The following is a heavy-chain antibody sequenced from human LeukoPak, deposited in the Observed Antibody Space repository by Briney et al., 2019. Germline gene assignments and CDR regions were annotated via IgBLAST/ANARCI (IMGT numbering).Heavy chain of an antibody. V-gene: IGHV3-21*01. CDR3: ARDSDYYDSRAYADAFDV. CDR2: ISRSLSYI. CDR1: GFTFSTYH. Sequence: PGGSLRLSCAASGFTFSTYHMNWVRQAPGKGLEWVSSISRSLSYIYYADSVKGRFTISRDNAKNSLSLQMNSLRAEDTAVYYCARDSDYYDSRAYADAFDVWGQGTMVTVSS. D-gene: IGHD3-22*01. J-gene: IGHJ3*01.